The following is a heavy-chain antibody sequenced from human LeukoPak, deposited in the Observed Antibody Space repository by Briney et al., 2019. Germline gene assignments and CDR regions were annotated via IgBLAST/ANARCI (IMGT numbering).Heavy chain of an antibody. CDR3: ARASITMIVVVPDDAFDI. D-gene: IGHD3-22*01. CDR2: INPSGGST. V-gene: IGHV1-46*01. Sequence: EASVKVSCKASGYTFTSFYMHWVRQAPGQGLEWMGIINPSGGSTSYAQKFQGRVTMTRDTSTSTVYMELSSLRSEDTAVYYCARASITMIVVVPDDAFDIWGQGTMVTVSS. CDR1: GYTFTSFY. J-gene: IGHJ3*02.